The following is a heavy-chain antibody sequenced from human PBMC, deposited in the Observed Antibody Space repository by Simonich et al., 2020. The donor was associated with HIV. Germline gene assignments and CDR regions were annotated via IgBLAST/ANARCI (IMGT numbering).Heavy chain of an antibody. D-gene: IGHD2-15*01. Sequence: QVQLVQSGAEVKKPGASVKVSCKASGYIFTSYGISWVRQAPGQGLEWMGWTSAYDGNTNYEQKLQGRVTMTTDTSTSTAYMELRSLRSDDTAVYYCARGSPQDPYYYYYYMDVWGKGTTVTVSS. J-gene: IGHJ6*03. CDR1: GYIFTSYG. V-gene: IGHV1-18*01. CDR3: ARGSPQDPYYYYYYMDV. CDR2: TSAYDGNT.